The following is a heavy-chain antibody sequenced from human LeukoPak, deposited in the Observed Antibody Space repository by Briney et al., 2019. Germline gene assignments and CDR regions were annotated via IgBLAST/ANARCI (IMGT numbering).Heavy chain of an antibody. D-gene: IGHD2-2*01. CDR1: GGTFSSYA. J-gene: IGHJ4*02. Sequence: SVKVSCKASGGTFSSYAISWVRQAPGQGLEWMGGIIPIFGTANYAQKFQGRVTITADESTSTAYMELSSLRSGDTAVYYCARGPGGYCSSTSCYWDYWGQGTLVTVSS. V-gene: IGHV1-69*01. CDR3: ARGPGGYCSSTSCYWDY. CDR2: IIPIFGTA.